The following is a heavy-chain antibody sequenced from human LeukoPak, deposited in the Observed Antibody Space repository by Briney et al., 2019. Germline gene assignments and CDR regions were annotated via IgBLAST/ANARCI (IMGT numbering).Heavy chain of an antibody. CDR2: ISAYNGNT. CDR3: ARVSGILTGLYDY. CDR1: GSTFTTYG. V-gene: IGHV1-18*01. D-gene: IGHD3-9*01. Sequence: GASVKVSCKASGSTFTTYGISWVRQAPGHGLEWMGWISAYNGNTNYAQKFQGRVTMTTDTSTTTAYMELRSLRSDDTAVYYCARVSGILTGLYDYWGQGTLVTVSS. J-gene: IGHJ4*02.